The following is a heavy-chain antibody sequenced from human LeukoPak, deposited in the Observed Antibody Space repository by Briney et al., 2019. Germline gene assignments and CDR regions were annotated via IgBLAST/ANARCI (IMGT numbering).Heavy chain of an antibody. CDR1: TFSFSTYG. CDR3: ARDWYNNSDAFDI. J-gene: IGHJ3*02. D-gene: IGHD4-11*01. CDR2: ISSSSSYI. V-gene: IGHV3-21*01. Sequence: GGSLRLSCAASTFSFSTYGMYWVSSYGIHWVRQAPGKGLEWVSSISSSSSYIYYADSVKGRFTISRDNAKNSLYLQIHSLRAEDTAVYYCARDWYNNSDAFDIWGQGTMVTVSS.